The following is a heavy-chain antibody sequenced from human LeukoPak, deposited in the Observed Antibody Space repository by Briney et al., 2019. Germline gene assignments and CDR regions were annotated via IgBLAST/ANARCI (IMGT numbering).Heavy chain of an antibody. V-gene: IGHV4-34*01. J-gene: IGHJ4*02. CDR1: GGSFSGYY. Sequence: SETLSLTCAVYGGSFSGYYWGWIRQPPGKGLEWIGEINHSGSTNYNPSLKSRVTISVDTSKNQFSLKLSSVTAADTAVYYCARGPCSSTSCYAAIDYWGQGTLVTVSS. D-gene: IGHD2-2*01. CDR3: ARGPCSSTSCYAAIDY. CDR2: INHSGST.